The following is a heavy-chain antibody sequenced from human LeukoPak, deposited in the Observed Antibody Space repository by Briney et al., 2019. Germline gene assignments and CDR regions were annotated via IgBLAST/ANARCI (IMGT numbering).Heavy chain of an antibody. V-gene: IGHV1-69*13. CDR3: ASNDYGDYVSSFDY. Sequence: GASVKVSCKASGGTFSSYAISWVRQAPGQGLEWMGGIIPIFGTANYAQKFQGRVTITADESTSTAYMELSSLRSEDTAVYYCASNDYGDYVSSFDYWGQGTLVTVSS. CDR1: GGTFSSYA. J-gene: IGHJ4*02. CDR2: IIPIFGTA. D-gene: IGHD4-17*01.